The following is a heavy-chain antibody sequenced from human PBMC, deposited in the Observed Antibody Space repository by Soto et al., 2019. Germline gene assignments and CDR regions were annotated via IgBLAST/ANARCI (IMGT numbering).Heavy chain of an antibody. CDR3: ARGVDSWSGYLF. CDR1: GGSFTDYY. D-gene: IGHD3-3*01. J-gene: IGHJ4*02. V-gene: IGHV4-34*01. CDR2: INHSAST. Sequence: QVQLRQWGAGLLKPAETLRLTCAVFGGSFTDYYWAWIRQSPGKRPEWIGEINHSASTKYNPSLKSRVSLSVDTSTKQFSLKMTSMTAADRGVYYCARGVDSWSGYLFWGQGTPVTVSS.